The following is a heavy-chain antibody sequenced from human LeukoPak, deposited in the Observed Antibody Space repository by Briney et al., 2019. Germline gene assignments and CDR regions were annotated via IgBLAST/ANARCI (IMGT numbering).Heavy chain of an antibody. Sequence: PGGSLRLSCAASGLAFSAYKMHWVRQAPRKGLVWVSRISTDGYTTDYADFVQGRFTASRDNTKNTWSLEMNSLRAEDTAVYYCAKDLGMVRGVIGYYYYYGMDVWGQGTTVTVSS. CDR2: ISTDGYTT. J-gene: IGHJ6*02. D-gene: IGHD3-10*01. CDR3: AKDLGMVRGVIGYYYYYGMDV. V-gene: IGHV3-74*01. CDR1: GLAFSAYK.